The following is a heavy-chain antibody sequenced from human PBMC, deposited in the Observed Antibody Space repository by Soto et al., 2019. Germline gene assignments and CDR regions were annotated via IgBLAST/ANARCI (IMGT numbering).Heavy chain of an antibody. Sequence: PGGSLRLSCVASGFTFSNYAMHWVRQAPGQRLEWMGWINAGNGNTKYSQKFQGRVTITRDTSASTAYMELSSLRSEDTAVYYCARALDYGHGRGYYYYYGMDVWGQGTTVTVSS. J-gene: IGHJ6*02. CDR2: INAGNGNT. V-gene: IGHV1-3*01. D-gene: IGHD4-17*01. CDR3: ARALDYGHGRGYYYYYGMDV. CDR1: GFTFSNYA.